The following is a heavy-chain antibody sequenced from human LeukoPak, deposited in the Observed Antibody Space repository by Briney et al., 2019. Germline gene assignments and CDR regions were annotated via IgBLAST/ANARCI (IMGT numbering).Heavy chain of an antibody. CDR2: ISYDGSNK. Sequence: PGGSLRLSCAASGFTFSSYAMHWVRQAPGKGLEWVAVISYDGSNKYYADSVKGRFTISRDNSKNTLYLQMNSLRAEDTAVYYCARDGGDIVVVPAADYYYYYGMDVWGQGTTVTV. CDR1: GFTFSSYA. CDR3: ARDGGDIVVVPAADYYYYYGMDV. J-gene: IGHJ6*02. D-gene: IGHD2-2*01. V-gene: IGHV3-30-3*01.